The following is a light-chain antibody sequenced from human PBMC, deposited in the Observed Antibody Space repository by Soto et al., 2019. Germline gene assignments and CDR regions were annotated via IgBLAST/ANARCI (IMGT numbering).Light chain of an antibody. Sequence: DIQMTQSPSSLSASVGDRVTITCRASQNISIYLNWYQQNPGKAPKLLIHAASSLQSGVPSRFSGSGSGTDFSLTISSLEPEDFATYYCQQSYSTPRTFGQGTKVDIK. V-gene: IGKV1-39*01. CDR2: AAS. CDR3: QQSYSTPRT. CDR1: QNISIY. J-gene: IGKJ1*01.